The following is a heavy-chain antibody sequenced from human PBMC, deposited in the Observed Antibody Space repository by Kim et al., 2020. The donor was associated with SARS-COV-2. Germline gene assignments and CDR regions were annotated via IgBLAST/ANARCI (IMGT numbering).Heavy chain of an antibody. D-gene: IGHD2-21*01. CDR2: INPSDSNT. J-gene: IGHJ4*02. V-gene: IGHV1-46*04. CDR1: GYTFTSYL. Sequence: ASVKVSCKTSGYTFTSYLVHWVRQAPGQGLEWMGIINPSDSNTNYAQKLQGRVTMTRDTSTSTVYMELSSLRSGDTAVYYCARELPGGHYFDYWGQGTLV. CDR3: ARELPGGHYFDY.